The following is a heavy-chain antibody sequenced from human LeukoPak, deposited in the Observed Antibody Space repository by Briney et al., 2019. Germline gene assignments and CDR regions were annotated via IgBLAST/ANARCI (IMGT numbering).Heavy chain of an antibody. V-gene: IGHV4-39*01. CDR1: GGSISSSSYY. J-gene: IGHJ4*02. Sequence: KPSETLSLTCTVSGGSISSSSYYWGWIRQPPGKGLEWIGSIYYSGSTYYNPSLKSRVTISVDTSKNQFSLKLSSVTAADTAVYYCARFDDYGDNLFDYWGQGTLVTVSS. D-gene: IGHD4-23*01. CDR3: ARFDDYGDNLFDY. CDR2: IYYSGST.